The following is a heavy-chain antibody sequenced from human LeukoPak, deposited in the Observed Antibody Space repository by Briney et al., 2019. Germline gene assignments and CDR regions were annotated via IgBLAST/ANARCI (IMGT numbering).Heavy chain of an antibody. CDR3: ARSPPYYDILTGYSYYYGMDV. J-gene: IGHJ6*02. D-gene: IGHD3-9*01. Sequence: PSETLSLTCAVYGGSFSGYYWSWIRQPPGKGLEWIGEINHSGSTNYNLSLKSRVTISVDTSKNQFSLKLSSVTAADTAVYYCARSPPYYDILTGYSYYYGMDVWGQGTTVTVSS. CDR1: GGSFSGYY. CDR2: INHSGST. V-gene: IGHV4-34*01.